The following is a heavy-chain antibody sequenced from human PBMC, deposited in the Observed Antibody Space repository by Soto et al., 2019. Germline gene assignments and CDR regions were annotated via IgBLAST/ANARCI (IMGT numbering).Heavy chain of an antibody. CDR1: GFTTGDYW. Sequence: GGSLRLSCAASGFTTGDYWMSWVRQAPGKGLEWVANIKQDGSEKYYVDSVKGRFTISRDSAKNSLYLQMNSLRGEDTAVYYCARTIVVVVPDNFDHWGQGTLVTVSS. J-gene: IGHJ4*02. V-gene: IGHV3-7*01. CDR3: ARTIVVVVPDNFDH. D-gene: IGHD3-22*01. CDR2: IKQDGSEK.